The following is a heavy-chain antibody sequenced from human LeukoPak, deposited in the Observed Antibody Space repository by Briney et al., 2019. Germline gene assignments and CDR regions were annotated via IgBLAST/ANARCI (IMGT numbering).Heavy chain of an antibody. J-gene: IGHJ5*02. CDR3: ATDVGYS. CDR2: VTHVGGEK. Sequence: GGSLRLSCAASGFIFSNYWMSWVRQAPGKGLEWVATVTHVGGEKYYVDSVKGRFTISRGNAESSLSLQMNSLRGDDTAMYYCATDVGYSWGQGTLVTVSS. V-gene: IGHV3-7*01. D-gene: IGHD6-13*01. CDR1: GFIFSNYW.